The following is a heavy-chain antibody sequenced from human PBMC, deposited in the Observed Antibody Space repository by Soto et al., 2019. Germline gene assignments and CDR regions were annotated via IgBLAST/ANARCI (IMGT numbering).Heavy chain of an antibody. CDR1: GYTFTSYG. V-gene: IGHV1-18*01. CDR3: ARPSSSMANDAFVR. J-gene: IGHJ3*02. Sequence: ASVKVSCKASGYTFTSYGISWVRQAPGQGLEWMGWISAYNGNTNYAQKLQGRVTMTTDTSTSTAYMELRSLRSDDTAVYYCARPSSSMANDAFVRWGQRTTITVAS. CDR2: ISAYNGNT. D-gene: IGHD6-6*01.